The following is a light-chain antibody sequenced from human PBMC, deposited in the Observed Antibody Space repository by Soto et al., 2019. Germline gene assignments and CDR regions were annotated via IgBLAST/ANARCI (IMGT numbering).Light chain of an antibody. CDR2: NKN. J-gene: IGLJ3*02. CDR3: SAWDDSLNGPV. CDR1: RSNIGSHP. Sequence: QSVLTHPPSASGTPGQRVTVSCSGSRSNIGSHPVHWYQQLPGTAPKLLIFNKNLRPSGVPDRFSGSQSGTSASLAISGLQSEDEAHYYCSAWDDSLNGPVFGGGTKLTVL. V-gene: IGLV1-44*01.